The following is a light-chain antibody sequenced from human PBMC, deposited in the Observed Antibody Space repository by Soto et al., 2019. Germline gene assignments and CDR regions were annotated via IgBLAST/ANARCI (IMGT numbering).Light chain of an antibody. V-gene: IGKV1-39*01. CDR2: SAS. CDR3: QQTFNPPWT. J-gene: IGKJ1*01. Sequence: DIQMTQSPSSLSSSVGDRVTITCRASQSITNYLNWYQQKPGKAPKLLIYSASSVQSGVPSRFSGSGSGTAFTLTISHLQPEDFASYYCQQTFNPPWTFGQGSRVEIK. CDR1: QSITNY.